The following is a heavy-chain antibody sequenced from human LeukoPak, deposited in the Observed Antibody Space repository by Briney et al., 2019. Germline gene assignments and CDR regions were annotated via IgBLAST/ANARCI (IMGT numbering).Heavy chain of an antibody. CDR2: INPNSGGT. J-gene: IGHJ4*02. D-gene: IGHD5-12*01. V-gene: IGHV1-2*02. CDR1: GYTFTGYY. Sequence: GASVKVSCKASGYTFTGYYMHWVRQAPGQGLEWMGWINPNSGGTNYAQKFQGRVTMTRDTSISTAYMELSRLRSDDTAVYYCARAGSGYSGYDSLGYWGQGTLVTVSS. CDR3: ARAGSGYSGYDSLGY.